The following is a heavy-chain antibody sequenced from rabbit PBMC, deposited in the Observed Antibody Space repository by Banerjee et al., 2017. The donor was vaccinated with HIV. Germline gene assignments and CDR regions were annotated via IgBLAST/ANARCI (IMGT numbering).Heavy chain of an antibody. Sequence: QSLEESGGDLVKPGASLTLTCTASGFTLSSYWMCWVRQAPGKGLEWIACIYAGSSGSTYYASWAKGRFTISKTSSTTVTLQMTSLTAADTATYFCARGNAGGGYAGSLNLWGPGTLVPS. CDR2: IYAGSSGST. V-gene: IGHV1S40*01. J-gene: IGHJ4*01. CDR3: ARGNAGGGYAGSLNL. CDR1: GFTLSSYW. D-gene: IGHD4-2*01.